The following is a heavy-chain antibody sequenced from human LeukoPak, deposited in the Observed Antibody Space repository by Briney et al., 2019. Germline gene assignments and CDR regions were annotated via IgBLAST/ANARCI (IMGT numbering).Heavy chain of an antibody. J-gene: IGHJ6*02. Sequence: GGSLRLSCAASGFTFDDYAMHWVRQAPGKGLEWVSLISGDGGSTYYADSVKGRFTISRDNSKNSLYLQMNSLRTEDTALYYCAKEEYSYGPGVLYYGMDVWGQGTTVTVSS. CDR3: AKEEYSYGPGVLYYGMDV. D-gene: IGHD5-18*01. V-gene: IGHV3-43*02. CDR2: ISGDGGST. CDR1: GFTFDDYA.